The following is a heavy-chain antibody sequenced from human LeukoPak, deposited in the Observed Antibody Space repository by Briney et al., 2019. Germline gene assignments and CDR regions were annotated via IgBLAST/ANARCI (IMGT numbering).Heavy chain of an antibody. CDR1: GGTFSSYA. Sequence: SVKVSCKASGGTFSSYAISWVRRAPGQGLEWMGRIIPIFGTANYAQKFQGRVTITADKSTSTAYMELSSLRSEDTAVYYCARDQDDYGDYVGAFDIWGQGTMVTVSS. CDR3: ARDQDDYGDYVGAFDI. J-gene: IGHJ3*02. D-gene: IGHD4-17*01. CDR2: IIPIFGTA. V-gene: IGHV1-69*06.